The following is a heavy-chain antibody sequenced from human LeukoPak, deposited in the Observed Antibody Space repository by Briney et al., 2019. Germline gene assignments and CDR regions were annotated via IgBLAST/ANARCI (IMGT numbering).Heavy chain of an antibody. Sequence: SETLSLTCAVYGGSFSGYYWSWIRQPPGKGLEWIGEINHSGSTNYNPSLKSRVTISVDTSKNPFSLKLSSVTAADTAVYYCARGRGSDYYESSGYPDYWGQGTLVTVSS. CDR2: INHSGST. D-gene: IGHD3-22*01. J-gene: IGHJ4*02. CDR1: GGSFSGYY. V-gene: IGHV4-34*01. CDR3: ARGRGSDYYESSGYPDY.